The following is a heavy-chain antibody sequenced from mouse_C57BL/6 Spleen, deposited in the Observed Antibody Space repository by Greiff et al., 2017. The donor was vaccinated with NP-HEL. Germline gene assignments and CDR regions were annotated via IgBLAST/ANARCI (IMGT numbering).Heavy chain of an antibody. J-gene: IGHJ2*01. CDR3: ARHETYGYFDY. CDR1: GFTFSSYG. V-gene: IGHV5-6*01. CDR2: ISSGGSYT. D-gene: IGHD1-1*01. Sequence: EVKLMESGGDLVKPGGSLKLSCAASGFTFSSYGMSWVRQTPDKRLEWVATISSGGSYTYYPDSVKGRFTISRDNAKNTLYLQMSSLKSEDTAMYYCARHETYGYFDYWGQGTTLTVSS.